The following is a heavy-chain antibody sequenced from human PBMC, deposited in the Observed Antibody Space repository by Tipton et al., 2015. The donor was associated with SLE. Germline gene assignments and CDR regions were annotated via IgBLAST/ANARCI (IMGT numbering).Heavy chain of an antibody. J-gene: IGHJ4*02. CDR1: GFTLSSYA. Sequence: SLRLSCADSGFTLSSYAMGWVRQGPGKGLECISAISASGGNTYYADSVKGRFTVSRDNSKNTLYLQMNSLRAEDSAVYYCASSGLMGAPIPFHFWGQGALVIVST. CDR2: ISASGGNT. D-gene: IGHD1-26*01. V-gene: IGHV3-23*01. CDR3: ASSGLMGAPIPFHF.